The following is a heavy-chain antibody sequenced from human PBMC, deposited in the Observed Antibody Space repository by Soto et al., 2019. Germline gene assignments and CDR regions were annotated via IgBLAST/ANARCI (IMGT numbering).Heavy chain of an antibody. Sequence: SETLSLTCTVSGGSISSGGYYWSWIRQHPGKGLEWIGYIYYSGSTYYNPSLKSRVTISVDTSKNQFSLKLSSVTAADTAVYYCAFMFRPNWFDPWGQGTLVTVAS. CDR3: AFMFRPNWFDP. CDR2: IYYSGST. D-gene: IGHD3-10*01. CDR1: GGSISSGGYY. J-gene: IGHJ5*02. V-gene: IGHV4-31*03.